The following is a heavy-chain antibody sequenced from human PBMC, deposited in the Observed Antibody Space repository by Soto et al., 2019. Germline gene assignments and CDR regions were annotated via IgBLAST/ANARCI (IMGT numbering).Heavy chain of an antibody. V-gene: IGHV4-39*01. CDR2: IYYSGST. Sequence: SETLSLTCTVSGGSIRSTTYYWGLIRQPPGKGLEWIGSIYYSGSTYYNPSLKGRVTISVDMSKNQFSLKLSSVTAADTAVYYCATHNWNLDPWGQGTLVTVSS. CDR3: ATHNWNLDP. CDR1: GGSIRSTTYY. D-gene: IGHD1-7*01. J-gene: IGHJ5*02.